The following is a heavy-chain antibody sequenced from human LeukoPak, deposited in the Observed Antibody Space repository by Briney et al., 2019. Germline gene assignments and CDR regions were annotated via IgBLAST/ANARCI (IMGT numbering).Heavy chain of an antibody. J-gene: IGHJ1*01. CDR2: ISRTSRHK. V-gene: IGHV3-21*01. Sequence: GGSLRLSCAASGFTFSSYSMNWVRQAPGRGLEWVSSISRTSRHKYYSDSVKGRFTISRDDAENSLFLQMDSLRAEDTAIYYCVRDMNTVTTCYLQFWGQGTLVTVSS. D-gene: IGHD1-1*01. CDR1: GFTFSSYS. CDR3: VRDMNTVTTCYLQF.